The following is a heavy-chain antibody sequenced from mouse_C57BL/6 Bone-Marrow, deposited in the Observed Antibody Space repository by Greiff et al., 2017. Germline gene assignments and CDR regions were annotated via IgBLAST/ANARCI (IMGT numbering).Heavy chain of an antibody. CDR3: AYGYDGGDY. J-gene: IGHJ2*01. CDR1: GFTFSSYA. Sequence: DVQLQESGGGLVKPGGSLKLSCAASGFTFSSYAMSWVRQTPEKRLEWVATISDGGSYTYYPDNVKGRFTISRDNAKNNLYLQMSHLKSEDTAMYYCAYGYDGGDYWGQGTTLTVSS. D-gene: IGHD2-2*01. V-gene: IGHV5-4*01. CDR2: ISDGGSYT.